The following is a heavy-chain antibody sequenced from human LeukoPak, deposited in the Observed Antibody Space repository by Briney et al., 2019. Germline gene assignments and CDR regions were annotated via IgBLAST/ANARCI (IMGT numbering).Heavy chain of an antibody. CDR3: ARNRRGSGYYPFDY. D-gene: IGHD3-22*01. J-gene: IGHJ4*02. CDR1: GGSVSGYY. V-gene: IGHV4-59*02. CDR2: IYYTGST. Sequence: SETLSLTCTVSGGSVSGYYWSWIRQPPGKGLEWIGYIYYTGSTNDNPSLKSRLTISVDTSKNQFSLELSSVTAADTAVYYCARNRRGSGYYPFDYWGQGTLVTVSS.